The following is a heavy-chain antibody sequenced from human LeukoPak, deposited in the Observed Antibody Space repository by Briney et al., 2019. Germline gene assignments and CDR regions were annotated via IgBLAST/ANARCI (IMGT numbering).Heavy chain of an antibody. V-gene: IGHV1-69*13. Sequence: VKVSCKASGGTFSSYAISWVRQAPGQGLEWMGGIIPIFGTANYAQKFQGRVTITADESTSTAYMELSSLRSEDTAVYYCARGYVAARRGYYFDYWGQGTLVTVSS. J-gene: IGHJ4*02. CDR1: GGTFSSYA. CDR3: ARGYVAARRGYYFDY. CDR2: IIPIFGTA. D-gene: IGHD6-6*01.